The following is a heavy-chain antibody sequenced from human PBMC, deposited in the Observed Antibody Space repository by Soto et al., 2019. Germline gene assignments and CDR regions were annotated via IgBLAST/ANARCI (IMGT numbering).Heavy chain of an antibody. D-gene: IGHD3-9*01. V-gene: IGHV4-30-2*01. Sequence: SETLSLTCAVSGGSISSGGYSWSWIRQPPGKGLEWIGYMYHSGSTYYNPSLKNRVTISIDRSKNQISLKLSSVTAADTAVYYCEVTTGYWGQGTLVTVSS. CDR3: EVTTGY. CDR1: GGSISSGGYS. J-gene: IGHJ4*02. CDR2: MYHSGST.